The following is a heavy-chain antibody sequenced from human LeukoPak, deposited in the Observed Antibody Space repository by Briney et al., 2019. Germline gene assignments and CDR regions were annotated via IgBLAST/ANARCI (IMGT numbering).Heavy chain of an antibody. CDR2: IDTSGGNT. CDR1: GLTFSSYA. D-gene: IGHD3-3*01. V-gene: IGHV3-23*01. Sequence: GGSLRLSCVVSGLTFSSYAMSWVRQAPGKGLEWVSVIDTSGGNTYYSDSVKGRFTISRDNSKNTLYLQMNSLRAEDTAVYYCAKEMDFWRGYSNPFDFWGQGTLVTVSS. J-gene: IGHJ4*02. CDR3: AKEMDFWRGYSNPFDF.